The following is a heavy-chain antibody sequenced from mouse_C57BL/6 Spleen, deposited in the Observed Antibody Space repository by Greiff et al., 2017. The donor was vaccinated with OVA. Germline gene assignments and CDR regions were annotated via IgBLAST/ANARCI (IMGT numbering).Heavy chain of an antibody. J-gene: IGHJ4*01. CDR2: IHPNSGST. Sequence: VQGVESGAELVKPGASVKLSCKASGYTFTSYWMHWVKQRPGQGLEWIGMIHPNSGSTNYNEKFKSKATLTVDKSSSTAYMQLSSLTSEDSAVYYCARGGYYGSEAMDYWGQGTSVTVSS. D-gene: IGHD1-1*01. CDR1: GYTFTSYW. CDR3: ARGGYYGSEAMDY. V-gene: IGHV1-64*01.